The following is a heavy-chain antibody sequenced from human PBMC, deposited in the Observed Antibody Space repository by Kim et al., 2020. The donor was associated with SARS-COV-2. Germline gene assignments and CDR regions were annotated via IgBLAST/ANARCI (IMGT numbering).Heavy chain of an antibody. D-gene: IGHD6-13*01. V-gene: IGHV1-69*05. CDR2: IIPIFGTA. CDR1: GGTFSSYA. CDR3: ARDRQQLGGPFDY. J-gene: IGHJ4*02. Sequence: SVKVSCKASGGTFSSYAISWVRQAPGQGLEWMGGIIPIFGTANYAQKFQGRVTITTDESTSTAYMELSSLRSEDTAVYYCARDRQQLGGPFDYWGQGTLVTVSS.